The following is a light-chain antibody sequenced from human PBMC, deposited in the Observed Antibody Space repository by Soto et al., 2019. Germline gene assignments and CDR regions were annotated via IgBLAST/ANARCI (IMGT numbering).Light chain of an antibody. V-gene: IGKV3-15*01. CDR3: QQSNNYFT. Sequence: EIVMTQSPATLSVSPGESVTLSCRTSQSVRINLAWYQQKPGQSPRLLIYDASTRATGIPARFSGSGSATEFTLTISSLQSEDFATYYCQQSNNYFTFGPGTKVDIK. CDR1: QSVRIN. J-gene: IGKJ3*01. CDR2: DAS.